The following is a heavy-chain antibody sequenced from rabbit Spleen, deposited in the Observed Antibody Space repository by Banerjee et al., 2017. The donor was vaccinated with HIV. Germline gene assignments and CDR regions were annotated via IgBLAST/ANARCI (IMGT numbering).Heavy chain of an antibody. V-gene: IGHV1S45*01. CDR2: IYGGSSGST. Sequence: QEQLVESGGGLVQPEGSLTLTCTASGFSFSSSYYMCWVRQAPGKGLECIACIYGGSSGSTYYASWAKGRFTISKTSSTTMTLQMTSLTAADTATYFCARDTSSSFSSYGMDLWGPGTLVTVS. J-gene: IGHJ6*01. D-gene: IGHD1-1*01. CDR1: GFSFSSSYY. CDR3: ARDTSSSFSSYGMDL.